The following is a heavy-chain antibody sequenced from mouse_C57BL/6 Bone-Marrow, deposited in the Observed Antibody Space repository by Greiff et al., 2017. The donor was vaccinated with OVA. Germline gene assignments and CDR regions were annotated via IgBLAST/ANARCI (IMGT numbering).Heavy chain of an antibody. D-gene: IGHD2-4*01. CDR3: ARVDYDWFAY. Sequence: EVQRVESGGGLVKPGGSLKLSCAASGFTFSSYAMSWVRQTPEKRLEWVATISDGGSYTYYPDNVKGRFTISRDNAKNNLYLQISHLKSEDTAMYYCARVDYDWFAYWGQGTLVTVSA. J-gene: IGHJ3*01. CDR1: GFTFSSYA. V-gene: IGHV5-4*01. CDR2: ISDGGSYT.